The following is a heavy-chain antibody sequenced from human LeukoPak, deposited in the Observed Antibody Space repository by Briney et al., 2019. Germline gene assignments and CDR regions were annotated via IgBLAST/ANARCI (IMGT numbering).Heavy chain of an antibody. V-gene: IGHV3-73*01. CDR3: TVPQSGGNWFDP. CDR2: IRGKGYSDPP. D-gene: IGHD3-16*01. J-gene: IGHJ5*02. CDR1: GFTFSNSA. Sequence: PGGSLKLSCAASGFTFSNSAIHWVRQASGKGLEWVGRIRGKGYSDPPAYAASVKGRFTISRDDSKSTAFLQMNSLKAEDTAVYFCTVPQSGGNWFDPWGPGTLVTVSS.